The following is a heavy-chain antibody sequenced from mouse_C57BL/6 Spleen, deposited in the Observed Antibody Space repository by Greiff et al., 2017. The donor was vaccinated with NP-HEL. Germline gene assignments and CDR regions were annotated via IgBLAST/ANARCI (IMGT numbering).Heavy chain of an antibody. CDR2: INPSTGGT. D-gene: IGHD2-1*01. V-gene: IGHV1-42*01. CDR1: GYSFTSYY. Sequence: VQLQQSGPELVKPGASVKISCKASGYSFTSYYMNWVKQSPEKSLEWIGEINPSTGGTTYNQKFKAKATLTVDKSSSTAYMQLKSLTSEDSAVYYCARSMRGSYGNYVDYFDYWGQGTTLTVSS. CDR3: ARSMRGSYGNYVDYFDY. J-gene: IGHJ2*01.